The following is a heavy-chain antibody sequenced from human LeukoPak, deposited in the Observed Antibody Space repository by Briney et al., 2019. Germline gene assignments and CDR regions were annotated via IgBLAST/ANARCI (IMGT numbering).Heavy chain of an antibody. CDR2: ISWNSGSI. Sequence: GGSLRLSCAASGFTFDDYAMQWVRQAPGKGLEWVSGISWNSGSIGYADSVKGRFTISRDNAKNSLYLQMNSLRAEDTALYYCAKDTSPDFGGNFDYWGQGALVTVSS. CDR1: GFTFDDYA. D-gene: IGHD3-10*01. J-gene: IGHJ4*02. CDR3: AKDTSPDFGGNFDY. V-gene: IGHV3-9*01.